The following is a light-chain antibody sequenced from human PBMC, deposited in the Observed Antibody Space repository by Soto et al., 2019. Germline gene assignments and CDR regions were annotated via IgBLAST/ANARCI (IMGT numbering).Light chain of an antibody. J-gene: IGKJ5*01. CDR1: QSVSSSY. V-gene: IGKV3-20*01. CDR2: GAS. CDR3: QQYGSSPIT. Sequence: EIVLTQSPGTLSLSPGERATLSCRASQSVSSSYLAWYQQKPGQAPRLLISGASTRAAGIPARFSGSESGTEFTLTISSLQSEDFAVYYCQQYGSSPITFGQGTRLEIK.